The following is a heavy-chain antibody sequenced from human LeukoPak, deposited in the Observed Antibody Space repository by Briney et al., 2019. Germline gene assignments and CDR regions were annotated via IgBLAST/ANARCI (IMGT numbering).Heavy chain of an antibody. CDR1: GFTFSSYA. J-gene: IGHJ6*02. D-gene: IGHD3-3*01. CDR3: ARDFGYGDFWSGYYAHYYYYGMDV. Sequence: GGSLRLSCAASGFTFSSYAMHWVRQAPGKGLEWVAVISYDGSNKYYADSVKGRFTISRDNSKNTLYLQMNSLRAEDTVVYYCARDFGYGDFWSGYYAHYYYYGMDVWGQGTTVTVSS. CDR2: ISYDGSNK. V-gene: IGHV3-30-3*01.